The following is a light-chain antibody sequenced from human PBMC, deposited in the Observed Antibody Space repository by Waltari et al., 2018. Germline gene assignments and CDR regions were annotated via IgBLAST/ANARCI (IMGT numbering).Light chain of an antibody. CDR2: GNS. J-gene: IGLJ2*01. CDR1: SSSLGAGYA. CDR3: QSYDSSLGGSV. Sequence: QSVLTQPPSVSGAPGRSVTISCPGSSSSLGAGYAVHWYQQVPGIGPKLLIYGNSNRPSGVPDRFSGSKSGTSASLVIFGLQAEDEADYYCQSYDSSLGGSVFGGGTKLTVL. V-gene: IGLV1-40*01.